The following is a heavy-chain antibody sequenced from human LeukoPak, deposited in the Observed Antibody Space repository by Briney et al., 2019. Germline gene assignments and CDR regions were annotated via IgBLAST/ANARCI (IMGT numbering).Heavy chain of an antibody. CDR3: ARDFHRRNYDSSGYCTAFDI. V-gene: IGHV3-48*01. CDR1: GFTFSSYS. CDR2: ISSSSSTI. J-gene: IGHJ3*02. D-gene: IGHD3-22*01. Sequence: GGSLRLSCAASGFTFSSYSMNWVRQAPGKGLEWVSYISSSSSTIYYADSVKGRFTISRDNAKNSLYLQMNSLRAEDTAVHYCARDFHRRNYDSSGYCTAFDIWGQGTMVTVSS.